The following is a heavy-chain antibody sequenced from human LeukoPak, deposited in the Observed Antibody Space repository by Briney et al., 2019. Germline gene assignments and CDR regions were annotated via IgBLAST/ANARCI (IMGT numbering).Heavy chain of an antibody. CDR2: IYDSGDAT. Sequence: AGGSLRLSCAASGFTFSSYAMSWVRQAPGKGLEWVSAIYDSGDATHYADSVRGRLTISRDNSKNTLYLQMNSLRADDTAVYYCATVFAYDGSGSSDYWGQGALVTVSS. V-gene: IGHV3-23*01. CDR1: GFTFSSYA. J-gene: IGHJ4*02. D-gene: IGHD3-10*01. CDR3: ATVFAYDGSGSSDY.